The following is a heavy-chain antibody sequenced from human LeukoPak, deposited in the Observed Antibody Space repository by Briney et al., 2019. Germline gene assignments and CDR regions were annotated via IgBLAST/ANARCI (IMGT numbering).Heavy chain of an antibody. CDR2: ISSSRSYI. CDR3: ARSDDAFDI. V-gene: IGHV3-21*01. J-gene: IGHJ3*02. Sequence: GGSLRLSCAASGFTFSTYSMNWVRQAPGKGLEWVSSISSSRSYIYYADSLKGRFTISRDNAKNLLYLQMNSLRAEDTAVYYCARSDDAFDIWGQGTMVTVSS. CDR1: GFTFSTYS.